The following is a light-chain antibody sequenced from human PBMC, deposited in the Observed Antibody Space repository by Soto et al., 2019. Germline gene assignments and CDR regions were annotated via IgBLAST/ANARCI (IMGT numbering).Light chain of an antibody. J-gene: IGKJ3*01. CDR2: GAS. V-gene: IGKV3-20*01. CDR1: QSVSSSY. Sequence: EIVLTQSPGTLSLSPGERATLSCRASQSVSSSYLAWYQQKPGQAPRLLIYGASSRATGIPDRSSGSESGTDFTLTISRLEPEDFAVYYCQKYGSSPFTVGPGTKVDS. CDR3: QKYGSSPFT.